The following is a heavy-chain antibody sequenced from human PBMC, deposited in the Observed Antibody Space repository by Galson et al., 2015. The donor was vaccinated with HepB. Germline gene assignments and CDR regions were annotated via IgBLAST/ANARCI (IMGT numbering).Heavy chain of an antibody. J-gene: IGHJ4*02. CDR2: INSDGTTT. D-gene: IGHD3-16*02. CDR1: GFTFSSFW. V-gene: IGHV3-74*01. Sequence: SLRLSCAASGFTFSSFWMHWVRQAPGKGLVWVSRINSDGTTTNYADSVKGRFTISRSNAKNTLYLQMNSLRAEDTAVYYCARDRGQTYDNFWGSYRYIGIGYWGQGALVTVSS. CDR3: ARDRGQTYDNFWGSYRYIGIGY.